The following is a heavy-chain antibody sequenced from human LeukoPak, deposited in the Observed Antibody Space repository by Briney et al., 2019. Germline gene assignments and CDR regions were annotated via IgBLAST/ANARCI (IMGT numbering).Heavy chain of an antibody. J-gene: IGHJ6*02. CDR3: AISILGAAGGVYDDYGTDV. CDR1: GDSFTGYG. V-gene: IGHV5-51*01. D-gene: IGHD1-26*01. Sequence: GESLKISCMGSGDSFTGYGIGWVRQMPGKGLEWMGISNPGDSESRYSPSFQGQVTISADKSISTAYLQWSSLKASDTATYYCAISILGAAGGVYDDYGTDVWGQGTTVTVSS. CDR2: SNPGDSES.